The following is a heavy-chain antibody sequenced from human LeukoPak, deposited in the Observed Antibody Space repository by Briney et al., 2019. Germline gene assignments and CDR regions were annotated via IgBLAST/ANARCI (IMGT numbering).Heavy chain of an antibody. V-gene: IGHV4-39*07. D-gene: IGHD4-23*01. CDR2: IYHSGST. CDR1: GGSISSSSYY. Sequence: SETLSLTCTVSGGSISSSSYYWGWIRQPPGKGLEWIGEIYHSGSTNYNPSLKSRVTISVDKSKNQFSLKLSSVTAADTAVYYCARVVGGELIDYWGQGTLVTVSS. CDR3: ARVVGGELIDY. J-gene: IGHJ4*02.